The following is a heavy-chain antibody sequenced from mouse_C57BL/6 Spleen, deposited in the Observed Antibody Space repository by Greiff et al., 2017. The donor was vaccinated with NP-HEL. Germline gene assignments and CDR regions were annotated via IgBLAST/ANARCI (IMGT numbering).Heavy chain of an antibody. CDR1: GFNIKDYY. J-gene: IGHJ2*01. D-gene: IGHD1-1*01. CDR2: IDPEDGDT. CDR3: STVVATGDFDY. Sequence: EVQLQQSGAELVRPGASVKLSCTASGFNIKDYYMHWVKQRPEQGLEWIGRIDPEDGDTEYAPKFQGKATMTADTSSNTAYLQLSSLTSEDTAVYSCSTVVATGDFDYWGQGTTLTVSS. V-gene: IGHV14-1*01.